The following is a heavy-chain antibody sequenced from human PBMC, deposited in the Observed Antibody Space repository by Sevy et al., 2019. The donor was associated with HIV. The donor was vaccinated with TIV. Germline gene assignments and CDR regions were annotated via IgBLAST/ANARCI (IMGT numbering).Heavy chain of an antibody. CDR2: IYPGDSDT. V-gene: IGHV5-51*01. J-gene: IGHJ4*02. D-gene: IGHD2-8*01. Sequence: GESLKISCKGSGYSFTSYWIGWVRQMPGKGLEWMGIIYPGDSDTRYSPSFQGQVTISADKSISTAYLQWSSLKASDTAMYYCARHQTGTNGVSYSDYWGQGTLVTVSS. CDR1: GYSFTSYW. CDR3: ARHQTGTNGVSYSDY.